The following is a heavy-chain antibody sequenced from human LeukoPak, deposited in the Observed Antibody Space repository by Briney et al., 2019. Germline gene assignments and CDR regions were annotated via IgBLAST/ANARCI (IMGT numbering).Heavy chain of an antibody. CDR1: GFTFSSYG. Sequence: GGSPRLSCAASGFTFSSYGMHWVRQALGKGLEWVAVISYDGSNKYYADSVKGRFTISRDNSKNTLYLQMNSLRAEDTAVYYCARDAYCSSTSCYTGRGLGMDVWGQGTTVTVSS. CDR2: ISYDGSNK. D-gene: IGHD2-2*02. CDR3: ARDAYCSSTSCYTGRGLGMDV. V-gene: IGHV3-30*03. J-gene: IGHJ6*02.